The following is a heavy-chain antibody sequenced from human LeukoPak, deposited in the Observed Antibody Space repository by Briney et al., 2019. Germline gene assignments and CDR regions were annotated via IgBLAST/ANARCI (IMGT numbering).Heavy chain of an antibody. V-gene: IGHV3-30*04. J-gene: IGHJ4*02. CDR1: GFAFSSYA. CDR3: ARPLKDY. Sequence: PGRSLRLSCAASGFAFSSYAVHWVRQAPGKGLEWVAVISYDGSNKYYADSVEGRFTISRDNSKNTLYLQMNSLRAEDTAVYYCARPLKDYWGQGTLVTVSS. CDR2: ISYDGSNK.